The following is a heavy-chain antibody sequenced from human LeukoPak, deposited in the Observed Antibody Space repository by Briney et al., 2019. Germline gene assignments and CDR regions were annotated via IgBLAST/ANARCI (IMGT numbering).Heavy chain of an antibody. Sequence: GSLRLSCAASRFTFSNAWMNWVRQAPGKGLEWVGRIKSKGDGETTDYAAPVKGRFTISRDDSNNMVYLQMNSLKIEDTAVYYCAIDEPNYAPYDFDYWGQGTLVTVS. CDR3: AIDEPNYAPYDFDY. V-gene: IGHV3-15*01. CDR2: IKSKGDGETT. D-gene: IGHD4/OR15-4a*01. J-gene: IGHJ4*02. CDR1: RFTFSNAW.